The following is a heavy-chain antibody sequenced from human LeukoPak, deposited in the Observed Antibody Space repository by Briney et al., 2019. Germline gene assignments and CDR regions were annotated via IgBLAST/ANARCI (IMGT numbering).Heavy chain of an antibody. J-gene: IGHJ4*02. CDR3: ARDNRVVGATTFDY. D-gene: IGHD1-26*01. CDR1: GGSISSGGYY. CDR2: IYYSGST. V-gene: IGHV4-31*03. Sequence: PSETLSLTCTVSGGSISSGGYYWSWIRQHPGKGLEWIGYIYYSGSTYYNPSLKSRVTISVDTSKNQFSLKLSSVTAADTAVYYCARDNRVVGATTFDYWGQGTLVTVSS.